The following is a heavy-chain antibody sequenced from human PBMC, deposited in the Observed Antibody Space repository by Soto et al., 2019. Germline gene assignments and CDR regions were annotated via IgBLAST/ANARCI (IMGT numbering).Heavy chain of an antibody. CDR2: IWYDGSNK. V-gene: IGHV3-30*02. CDR1: GFTFSSYG. D-gene: IGHD2-15*01. J-gene: IGHJ4*01. CDR3: AKARCSGNSCYVPDY. Sequence: GGSLRLSCAASGFTFSSYGMHWVRQAPGKGLEWVAFIWYDGSNKYYADSVKGRFTISRDNSKNTLYLQMNSLRAEDTAAYYCAKARCSGNSCYVPDYWGHGSMGTVSS.